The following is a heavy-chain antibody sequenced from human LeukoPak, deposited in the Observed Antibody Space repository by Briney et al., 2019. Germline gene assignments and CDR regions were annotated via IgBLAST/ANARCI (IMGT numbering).Heavy chain of an antibody. V-gene: IGHV4-30-2*01. J-gene: IGHJ5*02. CDR2: INHSGST. CDR3: ARGPYYYGSGFDP. Sequence: SETLSLTCTVSGGSISSGGYYWSWIRQPPGKGLEWIGEINHSGSTNYNPSLKSRVTISVDTSKNQFSLKLSSVTAADTAVYYCARGPYYYGSGFDPWGQGTLVTVSS. D-gene: IGHD3-10*01. CDR1: GGSISSGGYY.